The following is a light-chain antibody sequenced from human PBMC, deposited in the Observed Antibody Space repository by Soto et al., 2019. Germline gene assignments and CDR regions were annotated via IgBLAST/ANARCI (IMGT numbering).Light chain of an antibody. CDR1: ERIYSAY. V-gene: IGKV3-20*01. Sequence: EVVLTQSPGTLSLSRGERATLSCRASERIYSAYLGWYQQKPGQAPRLLIYGTSSRATGIPDRFSGSGSGTDFTLTISRLEPEDFAVYYCQYYIFSPPGLTFGGGTRVEIK. CDR3: QYYIFSPPGLT. CDR2: GTS. J-gene: IGKJ4*01.